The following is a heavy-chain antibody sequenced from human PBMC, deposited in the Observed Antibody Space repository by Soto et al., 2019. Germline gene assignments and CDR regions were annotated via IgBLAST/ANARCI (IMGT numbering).Heavy chain of an antibody. D-gene: IGHD2-2*01. J-gene: IGHJ6*02. CDR2: ISGSGGST. Sequence: GGSLRLSCAASGFTFSTYAMSWVRQAPGKGLEWVSAISGSGGSTYYADSVKGRFTISRDNSKNTLFLQMNSLRAEDTAVYYCATRRDAAYYYYGMHVWGQGTTVTVSX. V-gene: IGHV3-23*01. CDR3: ATRRDAAYYYYGMHV. CDR1: GFTFSTYA.